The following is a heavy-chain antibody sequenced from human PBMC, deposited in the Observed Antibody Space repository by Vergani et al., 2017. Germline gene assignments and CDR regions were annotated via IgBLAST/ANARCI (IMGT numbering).Heavy chain of an antibody. D-gene: IGHD2-15*01. CDR3: ATAGAAYCRGASCYDFFEY. CDR2: TRYDGIVE. CDR1: GFTFSSND. J-gene: IGHJ4*02. V-gene: IGHV3-30*02. Sequence: VHLLESGGGQVEAGGSLRLSCTVSGFTFSSNDFHWVRQAPGKGLEWVAFTRYDGIVEYYGDSVRGRFTISRDNSKNTLYLQMNRLRPEDTAVYYCATAGAAYCRGASCYDFFEYWGQGTLVTVAS.